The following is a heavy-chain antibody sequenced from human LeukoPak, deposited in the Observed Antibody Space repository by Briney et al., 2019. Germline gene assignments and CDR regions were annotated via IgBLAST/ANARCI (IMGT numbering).Heavy chain of an antibody. CDR3: ARGTYYYGSGRNNWFDP. CDR2: INPSDGST. D-gene: IGHD3-10*01. Sequence: GASVKVSCKASGYTFSSYYMHWVRQAPGQGLEWMGIINPSDGSTSYAQKFQGRVTMTRDTSTSTVYMELSSLGSEDTAVFYCARGTYYYGSGRNNWFDPWGQGTLVTVSS. CDR1: GYTFSSYY. J-gene: IGHJ5*02. V-gene: IGHV1-46*01.